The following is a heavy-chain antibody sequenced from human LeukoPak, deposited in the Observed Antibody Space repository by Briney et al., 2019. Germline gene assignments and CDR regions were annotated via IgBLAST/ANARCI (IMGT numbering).Heavy chain of an antibody. Sequence: SETLSLTCTVSGGSISSYYWSWIRQPPGKGLEWIGYIYYSGSTNYNPSLKSRVTMSADTPKNQFSLKLTSVTAADTAVYYCARDRGSGWYDFDYWGQGTLVTVSS. CDR1: GGSISSYY. V-gene: IGHV4-59*01. D-gene: IGHD6-19*01. CDR3: ARDRGSGWYDFDY. J-gene: IGHJ4*02. CDR2: IYYSGST.